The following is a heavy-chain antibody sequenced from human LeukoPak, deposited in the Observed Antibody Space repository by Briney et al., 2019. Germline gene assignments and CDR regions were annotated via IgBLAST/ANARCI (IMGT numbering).Heavy chain of an antibody. V-gene: IGHV3-48*03. CDR1: GFTFSNFA. CDR2: ISSSVTTT. CDR3: AKPLGRVLLRFGGLDY. D-gene: IGHD3-10*01. Sequence: PGGSLRLSCTASGFTFSNFAMNWVRQAPGKGLEWVSYISSSVTTTYYGDSVKGRFTVSRDNAKNSLYLQMNSLRAEDTAVYYCAKPLGRVLLRFGGLDYWGQGTLVTVSS. J-gene: IGHJ4*02.